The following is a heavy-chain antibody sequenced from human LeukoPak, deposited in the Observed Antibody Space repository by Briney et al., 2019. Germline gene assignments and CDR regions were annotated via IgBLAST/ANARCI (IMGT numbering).Heavy chain of an antibody. J-gene: IGHJ4*02. CDR2: IYYSGST. Sequence: SETLSLTCTVSGGSISSGGYYWSWIRQHPGKGLEWIGYIYYSGSTYYNPSLKSRVTISVDTSKNQFSLKLSSVTAADTAAYYCARAVGPYYYDSSGYYYFDYWGQGTLVTVSS. CDR1: GGSISSGGYY. CDR3: ARAVGPYYYDSSGYYYFDY. D-gene: IGHD3-22*01. V-gene: IGHV4-31*03.